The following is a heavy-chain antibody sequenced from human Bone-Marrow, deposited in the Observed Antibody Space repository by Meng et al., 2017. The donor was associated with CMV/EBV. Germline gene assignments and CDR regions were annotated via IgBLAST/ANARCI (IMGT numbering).Heavy chain of an antibody. J-gene: IGHJ6*02. CDR1: GFTFSSYE. CDR3: ARDRRAAAAFVNYYGMDV. Sequence: GGSLRLSCAASGFTFSSYEMNWVRQAPGKGLEWVSYISSSGSTIYYADSVKGRFTISRDNAKNSLYLQMNSLRAEDTAVYYCARDRRAAAAFVNYYGMDVWGQGTTVTVSS. D-gene: IGHD6-13*01. CDR2: ISSSGSTI. V-gene: IGHV3-48*03.